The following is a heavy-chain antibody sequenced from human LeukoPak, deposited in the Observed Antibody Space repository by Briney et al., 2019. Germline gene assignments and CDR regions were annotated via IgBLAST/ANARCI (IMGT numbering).Heavy chain of an antibody. CDR1: GFSFSTYY. CDR2: ISSSSTYI. J-gene: IGHJ4*02. D-gene: IGHD1-14*01. CDR3: VRENHGSFDY. Sequence: GGSLRLSCAASGFSFSTYYVNWVRQAPGKGLEWVSCISSSSTYIFYADSVRGRFAISRDNAKNSLYLQMNSLRADDTAVYYCVRENHGSFDYWGQGSLVTASS. V-gene: IGHV3-21*01.